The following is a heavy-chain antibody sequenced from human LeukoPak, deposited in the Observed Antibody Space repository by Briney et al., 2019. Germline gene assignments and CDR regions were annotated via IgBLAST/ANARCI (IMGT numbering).Heavy chain of an antibody. CDR3: ARVGNYGDSDRGVYYFDY. CDR2: INHSGST. CDR1: GGSFSGYC. D-gene: IGHD4-17*01. Sequence: PSETLSLTCAVYGGSFSGYCWSWIRQPPGKGLEWIGEINHSGSTNYNPSLKSRVTISVDTSKNQFSLKLSSVTAADTAVYYCARVGNYGDSDRGVYYFDYWGQGTLVTVSS. V-gene: IGHV4-34*01. J-gene: IGHJ4*02.